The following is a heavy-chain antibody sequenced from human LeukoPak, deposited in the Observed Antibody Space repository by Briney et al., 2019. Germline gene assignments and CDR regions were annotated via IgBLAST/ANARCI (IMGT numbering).Heavy chain of an antibody. J-gene: IGHJ4*02. D-gene: IGHD3-22*01. CDR3: ARDTYYYDSSGKYYFDY. V-gene: IGHV4-59*01. Sequence: SETLSLTCTVSGGSISSYYWSWIRQPPGKGLEWIGYIYYSGSTNYNPSLKSRVTISVDTSKNQFSLKLSSVTAADTAVYYCARDTYYYDSSGKYYFDYWGQGTLVTVSS. CDR1: GGSISSYY. CDR2: IYYSGST.